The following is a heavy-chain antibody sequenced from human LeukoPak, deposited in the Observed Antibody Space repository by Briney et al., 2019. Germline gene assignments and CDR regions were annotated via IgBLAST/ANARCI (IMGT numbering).Heavy chain of an antibody. J-gene: IGHJ3*02. CDR3: ASLWEI. CDR2: IYTRGST. CDR1: GGSISSYY. Sequence: SETLSLTCTVSGGSISSYYWSWIRQPAGKGRECIGRIYTRGSTNYNPSLKSRVTMSVDTSKNQFSLKLSSVTAADTAVYYCASLWEIWGQGTMVTVSS. D-gene: IGHD1-26*01. V-gene: IGHV4-4*07.